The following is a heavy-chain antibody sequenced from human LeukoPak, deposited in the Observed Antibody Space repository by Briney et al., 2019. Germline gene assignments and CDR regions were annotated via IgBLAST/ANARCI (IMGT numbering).Heavy chain of an antibody. CDR2: INSSSSYI. CDR1: GLTLSSYS. Sequence: GVSLRLSCAASGLTLSSYSKNCVRQAPGGGLEWVSSINSSSSYIYYPDSVTGRFTISRGTAKNSLYLQMNSLRTEDTAVYYCARDRKETVAVAGTCMDVWGKGTTVTISS. V-gene: IGHV3-21*01. J-gene: IGHJ6*03. D-gene: IGHD6-19*01. CDR3: ARDRKETVAVAGTCMDV.